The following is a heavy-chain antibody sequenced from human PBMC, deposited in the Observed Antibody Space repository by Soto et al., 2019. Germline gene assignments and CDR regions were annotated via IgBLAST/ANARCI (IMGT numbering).Heavy chain of an antibody. CDR3: ARDRALITFGGVIVTPSGAFDI. CDR1: GFTFRSYG. V-gene: IGHV3-33*01. Sequence: GGSLRLSCAASGFTFRSYGMHWVRQAPGKGLEWVAVIWYDGSNKYYADSVKGRFTISRDNSKNTLYLQMNSLRAEDTAVYYCARDRALITFGGVIVTPSGAFDIWGQGTMVTVSS. J-gene: IGHJ3*02. CDR2: IWYDGSNK. D-gene: IGHD3-16*02.